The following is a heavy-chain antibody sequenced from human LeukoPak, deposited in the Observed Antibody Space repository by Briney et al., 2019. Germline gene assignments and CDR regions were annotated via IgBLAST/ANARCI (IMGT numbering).Heavy chain of an antibody. CDR3: ARELRTIFGVSGGYYYYYMDV. CDR2: IFGSGNT. CDR1: GGSISRYY. Sequence: ASETLSLTCSVSGGSISRYYWSWIRQPAGKRLEWIGRIFGSGNTNHNPSLQSRITMSLDTSKNQFSLKVRSVTAADTAVYYCARELRTIFGVSGGYYYYYMDVWGKGTTVTVSS. V-gene: IGHV4-4*07. J-gene: IGHJ6*03. D-gene: IGHD3-3*01.